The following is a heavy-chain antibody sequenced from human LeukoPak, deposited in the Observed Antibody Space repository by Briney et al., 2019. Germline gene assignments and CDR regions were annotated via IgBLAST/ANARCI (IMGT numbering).Heavy chain of an antibody. V-gene: IGHV4-31*03. CDR2: IYYSGST. Sequence: PSQTLSLTSTVSGGSLSSGGYYWSWHRQHQGRGLEWIGYIYYSGSTYYNPSRKSRVTISVDTSKNQFSLKLSSVTAADTAVYYCAREKLWGNSALDYWGQGTLVTVSS. CDR1: GGSLSSGGYY. CDR3: AREKLWGNSALDY. D-gene: IGHD4-23*01. J-gene: IGHJ4*02.